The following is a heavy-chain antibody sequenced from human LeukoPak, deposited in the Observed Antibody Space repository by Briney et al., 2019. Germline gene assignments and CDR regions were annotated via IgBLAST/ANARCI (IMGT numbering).Heavy chain of an antibody. D-gene: IGHD6-19*01. CDR1: GCSISSYY. CDR3: ARERGIAVAGAPDY. V-gene: IGHV4-59*01. CDR2: IYYSGST. Sequence: SETLSLTCTVSGCSISSYYWSWIRQPPGKGLEWIGYIYYSGSTNYNPSLKSRVTISVDTSKNQFSLKLSSVTAADTAVYYCARERGIAVAGAPDYWGQGTLVTVSS. J-gene: IGHJ4*02.